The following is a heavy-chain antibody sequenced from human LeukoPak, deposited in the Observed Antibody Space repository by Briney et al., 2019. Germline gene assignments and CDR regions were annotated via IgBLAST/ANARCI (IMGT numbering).Heavy chain of an antibody. CDR1: GGSISSGDYY. V-gene: IGHV4-30-4*08. J-gene: IGHJ4*02. CDR3: ARDLGGGDGYTDSGDY. CDR2: IYYSGST. Sequence: SETLSLTCTVSGGSISSGDYYWSWIRQPPGKGLEWIGYIYYSGSTCYNPSLKSRVTISVDTSKNQFSLKLSSVTAADTAVYYCARDLGGGDGYTDSGDYWGQGTLVTVSS. D-gene: IGHD5-24*01.